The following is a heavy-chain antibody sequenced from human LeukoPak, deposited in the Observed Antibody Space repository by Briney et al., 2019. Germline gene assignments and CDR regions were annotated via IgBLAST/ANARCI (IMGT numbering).Heavy chain of an antibody. D-gene: IGHD1-26*01. CDR1: GYTFTGYY. Sequence: ASVKVSCKASGYTFTGYYMHWVRQAPGQGLEWMGWSNTNSGGTNYAQKFQGRVTMTRDTSISTAYMGRSRLRSDDTAVYYCARELGEAGANAFDIWGQGTMVTVSS. CDR3: ARELGEAGANAFDI. CDR2: SNTNSGGT. J-gene: IGHJ3*02. V-gene: IGHV1-2*02.